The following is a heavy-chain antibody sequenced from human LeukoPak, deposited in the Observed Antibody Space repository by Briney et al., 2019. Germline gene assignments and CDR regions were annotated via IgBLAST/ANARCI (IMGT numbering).Heavy chain of an antibody. CDR1: GFTFGRYA. CDR2: ISGSGGST. J-gene: IGHJ5*02. V-gene: IGHV3-23*01. Sequence: GGSLRLSCVASGFTFGRYAMSWVRQAPGKGLQWVSSISGSGGSTYYADSVKGRFTISRDNSKNTLYLQMNSLRAEDTAVYYCAKDAIVVIPAAPRWFDPWGQGTLVTDSS. D-gene: IGHD2-2*01. CDR3: AKDAIVVIPAAPRWFDP.